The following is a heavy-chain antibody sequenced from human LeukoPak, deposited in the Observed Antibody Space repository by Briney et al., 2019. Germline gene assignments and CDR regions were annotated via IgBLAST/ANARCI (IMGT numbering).Heavy chain of an antibody. V-gene: IGHV3-20*04. Sequence: GGSLRLSCAASGFSFDDHGMSWVRQAPGKGLEWVSGINWNGDSTGYADSVKGRFTISRDNAKNSLYLQMNSLRAEDTALYYCARDRGIVVVTALDYWGRGTLVTVSS. CDR1: GFSFDDHG. J-gene: IGHJ4*02. CDR2: INWNGDST. D-gene: IGHD2-21*02. CDR3: ARDRGIVVVTALDY.